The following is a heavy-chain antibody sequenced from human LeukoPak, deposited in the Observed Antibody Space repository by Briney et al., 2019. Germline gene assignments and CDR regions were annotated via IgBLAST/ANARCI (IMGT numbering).Heavy chain of an antibody. J-gene: IGHJ4*02. V-gene: IGHV3-30-3*01. Sequence: GGSLRLSCAASGFTFTLYWMSWVRQAPGKGLEGVAVISYDGSNKYYADSVKGRFTISRDNSKNTLYLQMNSLRAEDTAVYYCAREPIVVVPAAISPRGFDYWGQGTLVTVSS. CDR3: AREPIVVVPAAISPRGFDY. D-gene: IGHD2-2*02. CDR1: GFTFTLYW. CDR2: ISYDGSNK.